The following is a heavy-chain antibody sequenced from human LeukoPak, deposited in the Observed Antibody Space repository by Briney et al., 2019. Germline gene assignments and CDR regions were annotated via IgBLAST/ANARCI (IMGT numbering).Heavy chain of an antibody. J-gene: IGHJ4*02. D-gene: IGHD4-17*01. V-gene: IGHV3-7*01. CDR1: GFTFSSYW. CDR2: IKQDGSEK. Sequence: GGSLRLSCAASGFTFSSYWMSWVRQAPGKGLEWVANIKQDGSEKYYVDSVKGRFTISRDNAKNSLYLQMNSLGAEDTAVYYCAREYGDPRLRYFDYWGQGTLVTVSS. CDR3: AREYGDPRLRYFDY.